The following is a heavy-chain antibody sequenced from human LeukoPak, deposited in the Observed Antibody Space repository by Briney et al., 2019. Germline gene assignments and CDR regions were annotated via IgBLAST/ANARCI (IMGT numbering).Heavy chain of an antibody. V-gene: IGHV1-2*02. D-gene: IGHD3-16*02. Sequence: ASVKVSCKASGYTFTGYYMHWVRQAPGQGLEWMRWINPNSGGTNYAQKFQGRVTMTRDTSISTAYMELSRLRSDDTAVYYCARDFKMITFGGVIGYWGQGTLVTVSS. J-gene: IGHJ4*02. CDR3: ARDFKMITFGGVIGY. CDR2: INPNSGGT. CDR1: GYTFTGYY.